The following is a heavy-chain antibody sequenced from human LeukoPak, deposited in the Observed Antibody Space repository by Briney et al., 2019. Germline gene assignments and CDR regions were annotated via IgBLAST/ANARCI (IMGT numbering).Heavy chain of an antibody. CDR2: YYPNGST. D-gene: IGHD6-13*01. CDR3: ARLTSSWYQDWYFDL. Sequence: SQTLSLTCTVSGGSISSGSYYWSWIRQPAGKGLEYIGRYYPNGSTNYNPSLKSRVTMSVDTSKNQFSLKLSSVTAADTAVYYCARLTSSWYQDWYFDLWGRGTLVTVSS. CDR1: GGSISSGSYY. V-gene: IGHV4-61*02. J-gene: IGHJ2*01.